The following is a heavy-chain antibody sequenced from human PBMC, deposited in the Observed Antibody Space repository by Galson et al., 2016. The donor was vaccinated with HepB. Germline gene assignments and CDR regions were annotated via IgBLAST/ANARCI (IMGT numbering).Heavy chain of an antibody. Sequence: SETLSLTCSVSGGSLTGYNWSWIRQSPGRGLEWLGEINHTGLTRDNPSLVGRVTMSLDTSKNQLSLKLSAVTAADTAVYYCARGAGARSPFLEYLLPGACDIWGQGTLVTVSS. CDR2: INHTGLT. CDR3: ARGAGARSPFLEYLLPGACDI. D-gene: IGHD3-3*01. V-gene: IGHV4-34*01. CDR1: GGSLTGYN. J-gene: IGHJ3*02.